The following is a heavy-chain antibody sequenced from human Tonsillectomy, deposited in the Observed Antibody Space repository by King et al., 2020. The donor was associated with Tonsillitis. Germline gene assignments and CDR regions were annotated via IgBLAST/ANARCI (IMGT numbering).Heavy chain of an antibody. CDR1: GGSISSSSYY. V-gene: IGHV4-39*07. CDR3: ARGGDWNDGFFQEGGFDY. Sequence: QLQELGPGLVKPSETLSLTCTVAGGSISSSSYYWGWIRQPPGKGLEWIGSIYYSGSTYYNPSLKSRVTISVDTSKNQFSLKLSSVTAADTAVYYCARGGDWNDGFFQEGGFDYWGQGTLVTVAS. J-gene: IGHJ4*02. CDR2: IYYSGST. D-gene: IGHD1-1*01.